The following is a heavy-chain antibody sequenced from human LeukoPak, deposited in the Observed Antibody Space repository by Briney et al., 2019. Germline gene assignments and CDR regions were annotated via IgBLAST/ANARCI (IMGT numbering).Heavy chain of an antibody. Sequence: ASVKVSCKASGYTFTGYYMHWVRQAPGQGLEWMGWINPNSGGTNYAQKFQGGVTMTRDTSISTAYMELSRLRSDDTAVYYCARDFFVGYYIDKEIRDYWGQGTLVTVSS. D-gene: IGHD3-22*01. J-gene: IGHJ4*02. V-gene: IGHV1-2*02. CDR3: ARDFFVGYYIDKEIRDY. CDR1: GYTFTGYY. CDR2: INPNSGGT.